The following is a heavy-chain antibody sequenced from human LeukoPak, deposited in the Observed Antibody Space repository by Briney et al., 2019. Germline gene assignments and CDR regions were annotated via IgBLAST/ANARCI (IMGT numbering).Heavy chain of an antibody. D-gene: IGHD7-27*01. J-gene: IGHJ4*02. Sequence: GGSLRLSCVASGFSFTSYSMNWVRQAPGKGREWISYMRSDSATIYYADSVRGRFTISRDNAKSSLYLQMNSLRDEDTAVYYCAHLGTADCWGQGILVTVSS. V-gene: IGHV3-48*02. CDR2: MRSDSATI. CDR3: AHLGTADC. CDR1: GFSFTSYS.